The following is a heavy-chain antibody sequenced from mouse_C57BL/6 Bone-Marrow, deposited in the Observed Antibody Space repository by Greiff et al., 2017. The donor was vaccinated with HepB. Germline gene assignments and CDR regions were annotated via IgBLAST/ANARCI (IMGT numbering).Heavy chain of an antibody. CDR2: INPNNGGT. CDR3: ANYYYGSSYYFDY. CDR1: GYTFTDYY. J-gene: IGHJ2*01. Sequence: VQLQQPGAELVKPGASVKISCKASGYTFTDYYMNWVKQSHGKSLEWIGDINPNNGGTSYNQKFKGKATLTVDKSSSTAYMELRSLTSEDSAVYYCANYYYGSSYYFDYWGQGTTLTVSS. V-gene: IGHV1-26*01. D-gene: IGHD1-1*01.